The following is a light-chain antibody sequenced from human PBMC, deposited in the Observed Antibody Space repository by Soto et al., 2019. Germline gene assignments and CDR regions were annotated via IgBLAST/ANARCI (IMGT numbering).Light chain of an antibody. CDR1: QNIRGNE. Sequence: EVVLTQSPGALSLSPGEGVTLSCRASQNIRGNELAWYRQKRGQAPRLLMYGGSTRADGIPDRFSGRGTGTNFPLISSRMEPEDSAVYYCQDYGTSHPWTFGQGTKLEIK. V-gene: IGKV3-20*01. CDR3: QDYGTSHPWT. CDR2: GGS. J-gene: IGKJ1*01.